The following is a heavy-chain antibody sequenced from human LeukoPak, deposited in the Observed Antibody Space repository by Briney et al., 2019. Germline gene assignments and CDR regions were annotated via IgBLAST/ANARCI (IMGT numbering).Heavy chain of an antibody. CDR2: TSSSDAGT. CDR3: AKNGDRGAYCSGGSCYPYYYYYMDV. D-gene: IGHD2-15*01. J-gene: IGHJ6*03. V-gene: IGHV3-23*01. Sequence: RAGGSLRLSCAASGFTLSTYAVSWVRQTPGKGLEWVAATSSSDAGTYHADSVRGRFTISRDNSKNTLYLQKNSLRAEDTAIYYCAKNGDRGAYCSGGSCYPYYYYYMDVWGKGTTVTISS. CDR1: GFTLSTYA.